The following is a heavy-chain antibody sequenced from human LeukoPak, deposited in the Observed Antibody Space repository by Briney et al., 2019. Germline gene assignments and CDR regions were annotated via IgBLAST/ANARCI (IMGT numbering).Heavy chain of an antibody. CDR1: GASISSDY. Sequence: SETLSLTCTVSGASISSDYWSWIRQPPGKGLEWIGYIYITGDTNYSPSLKSRVTMSLDTSKNQFSLKLSSVTATDTAVYYCARHPFFNPFDYWGLGTLVTVSS. CDR2: IYITGDT. V-gene: IGHV4-59*08. J-gene: IGHJ4*02. D-gene: IGHD1-14*01. CDR3: ARHPFFNPFDY.